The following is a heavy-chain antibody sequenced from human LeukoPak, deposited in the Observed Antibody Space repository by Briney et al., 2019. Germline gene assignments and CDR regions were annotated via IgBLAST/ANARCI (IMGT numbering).Heavy chain of an antibody. Sequence: SETLPLTCTVSGGSISSYYWSWIRQPPGKGQEWIGYIYYSGSTNDNPSLKSRVTISVDTSKDQSSLKLSSVTAADTAVDYCARHYCSGGSCSSNWFDPWGQGTLVTVSS. D-gene: IGHD2-15*01. J-gene: IGHJ5*02. CDR3: ARHYCSGGSCSSNWFDP. CDR2: IYYSGST. CDR1: GGSISSYY. V-gene: IGHV4-59*08.